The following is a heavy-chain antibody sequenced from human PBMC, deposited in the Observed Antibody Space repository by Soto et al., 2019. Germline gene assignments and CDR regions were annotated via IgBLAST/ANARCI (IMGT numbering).Heavy chain of an antibody. CDR1: GGSNSSSSYY. V-gene: IGHV4-39*01. CDR3: ARHIPGGRFLEWLLLHEFDY. J-gene: IGHJ4*02. D-gene: IGHD3-3*01. Sequence: QLQLQESGPGLVKPSETLSLTCTVSGGSNSSSSYYWGWIRQPPGKGLEWIGSIYYSGSTYYNPSPKGRVTISVDPSKNQFPLKLSSVPAADTAVYYCARHIPGGRFLEWLLLHEFDYWGQGTLVTVSS. CDR2: IYYSGST.